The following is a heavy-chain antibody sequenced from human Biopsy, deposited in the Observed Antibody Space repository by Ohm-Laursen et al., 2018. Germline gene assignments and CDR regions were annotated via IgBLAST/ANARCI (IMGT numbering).Heavy chain of an antibody. Sequence: SLRLSCAASGFSFSDYHMRWIRQAPGRGLEWVSYISGGGTIYYGDSMKGRVTISRDNAKNSLYLQMHSLRADDTAVYYCARDTRWSPYSMDVWGQGTTVTVSS. CDR2: ISGGGTI. CDR3: ARDTRWSPYSMDV. J-gene: IGHJ6*02. D-gene: IGHD4-23*01. V-gene: IGHV3-11*01. CDR1: GFSFSDYH.